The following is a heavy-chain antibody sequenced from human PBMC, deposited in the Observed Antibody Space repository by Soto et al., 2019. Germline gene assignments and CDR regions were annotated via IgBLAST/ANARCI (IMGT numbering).Heavy chain of an antibody. V-gene: IGHV3-30*18. CDR2: ISYDGSNK. J-gene: IGHJ4*02. Sequence: GGSLRLSCAACGFTFSSYGMHWVRQAPGKGLEWVAVISYDGSNKYYADSVKGRFTISRDNSKNTLYLQMNSLRAEDTAVYYCAKLPGIAAAYFDYWGQGTLVTVSS. CDR1: GFTFSSYG. CDR3: AKLPGIAAAYFDY. D-gene: IGHD6-13*01.